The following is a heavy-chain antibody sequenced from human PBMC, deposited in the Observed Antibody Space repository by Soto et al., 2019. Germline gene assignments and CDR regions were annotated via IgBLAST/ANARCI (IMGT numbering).Heavy chain of an antibody. J-gene: IGHJ4*02. CDR1: GFTFDDYG. CDR3: AKSQSPMVRGVIEAFDY. Sequence: EVQLVESGGGVVRPGGSLRLSCVASGFTFDDYGMSWVRQVPGKGLEWVSGINWNGGTTHYADSVKGRFTISRDNARNSLYVQMNSLRAEDTALYYCAKSQSPMVRGVIEAFDYWGQGTLVTVSS. D-gene: IGHD3-10*01. V-gene: IGHV3-20*04. CDR2: INWNGGTT.